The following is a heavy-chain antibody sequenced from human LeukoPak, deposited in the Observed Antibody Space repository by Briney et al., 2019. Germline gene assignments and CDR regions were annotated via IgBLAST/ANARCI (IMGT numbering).Heavy chain of an antibody. D-gene: IGHD2-2*02. Sequence: GGSLRLSCAASGFTFSSYGMLWVRQAPGKGLEWVAVISYDGSNKYYADSVKGRFTISRDNSKNTLYLQMNSLRAEDTAVYYCAKSPEPAALPYYFDYWGQGTLVTVSS. CDR1: GFTFSSYG. V-gene: IGHV3-30*18. J-gene: IGHJ4*02. CDR3: AKSPEPAALPYYFDY. CDR2: ISYDGSNK.